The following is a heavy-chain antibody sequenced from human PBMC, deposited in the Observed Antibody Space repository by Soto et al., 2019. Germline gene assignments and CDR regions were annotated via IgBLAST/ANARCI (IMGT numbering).Heavy chain of an antibody. V-gene: IGHV4-34*01. CDR3: ARGMDRAKTGY. Sequence: SETLSLTCAVYSGSLNGDYWSWIRQPPGKGLEWIGEVSHTEGTKYSSSLKSRVTVSVDTSKNQFSLTLTSLTAADTAVYYCARGMDRAKTGYWGRGTLVTVSS. CDR2: VSHTEGT. D-gene: IGHD5-18*01. CDR1: SGSLNGDY. J-gene: IGHJ4*02.